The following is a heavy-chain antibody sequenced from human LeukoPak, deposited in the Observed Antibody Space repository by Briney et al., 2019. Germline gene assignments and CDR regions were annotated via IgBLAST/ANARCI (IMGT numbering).Heavy chain of an antibody. CDR1: GGSISNYF. J-gene: IGHJ3*01. V-gene: IGHV4-59*01. CDR3: ARIVAWYDAFDV. CDR2: VYYSGST. D-gene: IGHD5-12*01. Sequence: PSETLSLTCTVSGGSISNYFWNWIRQSPGKRLEWIGFVYYSGSTNYNPSLKSRVTLSVDTSKNQFSLKLSSVTAADTAVYYCARIVAWYDAFDVWGQGTMVTVSS.